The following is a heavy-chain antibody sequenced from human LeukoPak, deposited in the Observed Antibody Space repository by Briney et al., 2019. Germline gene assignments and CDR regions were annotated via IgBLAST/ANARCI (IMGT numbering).Heavy chain of an antibody. CDR1: GFTFSSYA. CDR2: TSGRSLRT. CDR3: AKDGGDYQFDY. V-gene: IGHV3-23*01. D-gene: IGHD4-17*01. J-gene: IGHJ4*02. Sequence: GGSLRLSCAASGFTFSSYAISWVRQAPGKGLEWVSRTSGRSLRTNYADSVKGRFTISRDNSKNTLYLQMNSLRAEDTAVYYCAKDGGDYQFDYWGQGTLVTVS.